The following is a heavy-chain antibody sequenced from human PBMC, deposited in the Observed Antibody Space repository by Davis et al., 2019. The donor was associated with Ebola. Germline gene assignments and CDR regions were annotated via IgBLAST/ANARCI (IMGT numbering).Heavy chain of an antibody. J-gene: IGHJ4*02. D-gene: IGHD6-19*01. CDR3: ARGSQWLGPDY. CDR1: DYSISSGYY. V-gene: IGHV4-38-2*02. Sequence: SETLSLTCIVSDYSISSGYYWGWIRQPPGKGLEWIGYIYYSGTTHYNPSLRGRVTISVDTSKKHFSLKLGSVTAADTAVYYCARGSQWLGPDYWGQGTLVTVSS. CDR2: IYYSGTT.